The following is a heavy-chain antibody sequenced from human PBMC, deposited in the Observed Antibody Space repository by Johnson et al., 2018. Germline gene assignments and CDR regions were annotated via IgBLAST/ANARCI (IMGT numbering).Heavy chain of an antibody. CDR1: GFTFRSYA. CDR2: IPFSGDTS. CDR3: AKDPHDNSWYRYFQE. V-gene: IGHV3-23*04. J-gene: IGHJ1*01. D-gene: IGHD6-13*01. Sequence: VQLGQAGGGLVQPGGSLRLSCAASGFTFRSYAMTWVRQAPGRGLEWVSSIPFSGDTSYYADSVKGRFTLSRDISKNTLYLQMNSLRAEDTAVYLCAKDPHDNSWYRYFQEWGQGTLVTVSS.